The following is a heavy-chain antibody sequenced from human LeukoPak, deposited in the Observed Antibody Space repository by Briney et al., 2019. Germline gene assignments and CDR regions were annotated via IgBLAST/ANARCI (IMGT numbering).Heavy chain of an antibody. Sequence: GRSLRLSCAASGFTFSSYAMHWVRQAPGKGLEWVAVISYDGSNKYYADSVKGRFTISRDNSKNTLYLQMNSLRAEDTAVYYCARDPDGDSLDCWGQGTLVTVSS. CDR2: ISYDGSNK. D-gene: IGHD4-17*01. CDR1: GFTFSSYA. J-gene: IGHJ4*02. CDR3: ARDPDGDSLDC. V-gene: IGHV3-30*04.